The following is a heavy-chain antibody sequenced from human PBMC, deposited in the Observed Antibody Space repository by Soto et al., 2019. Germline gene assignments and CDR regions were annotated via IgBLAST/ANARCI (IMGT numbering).Heavy chain of an antibody. V-gene: IGHV4-34*01. D-gene: IGHD4-17*01. Sequence: SETLSLTCTVSGGSFSGYYWSWIRQPPGKGLEWIGEINHSGSTNYNPSLKSRVTISVDTSKNHFSLKLSSVTAADTAVYYCARALTTVTTPYYYYMDVWGKGTTVTVSS. J-gene: IGHJ6*03. CDR3: ARALTTVTTPYYYYMDV. CDR2: INHSGST. CDR1: GGSFSGYY.